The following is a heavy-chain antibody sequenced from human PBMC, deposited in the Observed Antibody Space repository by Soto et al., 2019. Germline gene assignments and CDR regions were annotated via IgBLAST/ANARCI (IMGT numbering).Heavy chain of an antibody. D-gene: IGHD3-10*01. V-gene: IGHV4-39*01. J-gene: IGHJ4*02. CDR2: VHYSGST. Sequence: SETLSLTCTVSGGSISSSNYYWGWVRQPPGKGLEWIGTVHYSGSTYYNPSLKSRLTISIDTSKNQFSLKLSSVTAADTAVYYCARLSLWFRQVDYWGQGTLVTVSS. CDR3: ARLSLWFRQVDY. CDR1: GGSISSSNYY.